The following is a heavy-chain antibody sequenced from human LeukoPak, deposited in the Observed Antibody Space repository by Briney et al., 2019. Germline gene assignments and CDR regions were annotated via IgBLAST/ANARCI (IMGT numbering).Heavy chain of an antibody. CDR1: GFTFSSYA. CDR2: ISGSGGST. V-gene: IGHV3-23*01. D-gene: IGHD3-3*01. CDR3: AKANPYYDFRSGYFDY. J-gene: IGHJ4*02. Sequence: GGSLRLSCAASGFTFSSYAMSWVRQAPGKGLEWVSAISGSGGSTYYADSVKGRFTISRDNSKNTLYLQMNSLRAEDTAVYYCAKANPYYDFRSGYFDYWGQGTLVTVSS.